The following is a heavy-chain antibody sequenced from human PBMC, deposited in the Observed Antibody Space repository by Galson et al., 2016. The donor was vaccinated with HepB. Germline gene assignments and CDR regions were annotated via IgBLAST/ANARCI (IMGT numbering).Heavy chain of an antibody. J-gene: IGHJ4*02. D-gene: IGHD3-10*01. CDR2: FSIVERIA. CDR3: AKGGPNYYGSGSYSQLEF. V-gene: IGHV3-30*18. CDR1: GFTFISSG. Sequence: SLRLSCATAGFTFISSGMHWVRRAPGRGRGWGIFFSIVERIANYADSVKGRFPVTGENSKNTLYLQMNGLRPEDTAVYYCAKGGPNYYGSGSYSQLEFWGQGTLVTVSS.